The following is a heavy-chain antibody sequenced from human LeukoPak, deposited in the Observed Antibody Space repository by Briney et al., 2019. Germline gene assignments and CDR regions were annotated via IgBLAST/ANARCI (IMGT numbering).Heavy chain of an antibody. CDR1: GFTFSDYY. CDR2: ITSSGTST. CDR3: ARDVGATTSATFDL. Sequence: GGSLSLSCDASGFTFSDYYMTWIRQAPGKGLEWISYITSSGTSTYYPVSVRGRFTISRDNARNSVYLQMKYLRADDTAVYYCARDVGATTSATFDLWGQGTMVTVSS. V-gene: IGHV3-11*01. D-gene: IGHD1-26*01. J-gene: IGHJ3*01.